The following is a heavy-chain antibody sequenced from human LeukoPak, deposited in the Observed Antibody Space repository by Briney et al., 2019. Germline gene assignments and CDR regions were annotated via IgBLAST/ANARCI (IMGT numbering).Heavy chain of an antibody. CDR1: GFTFSKYW. J-gene: IGHJ4*02. Sequence: GGSLRLSCAASGFTFSKYWMLWVRQAPGKGLESVSRINTDGTVTTYADSVKGRFTVSRDNADNTMFLQMNSVIDEDTAVYYCATKQWLAPPPDSWGQGTPVTVSS. D-gene: IGHD6-19*01. CDR2: INTDGTVT. CDR3: ATKQWLAPPPDS. V-gene: IGHV3-74*01.